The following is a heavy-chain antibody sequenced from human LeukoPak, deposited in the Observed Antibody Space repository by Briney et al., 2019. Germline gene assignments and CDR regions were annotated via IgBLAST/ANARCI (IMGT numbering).Heavy chain of an antibody. CDR2: IKQDGSEK. J-gene: IGHJ5*02. CDR1: GFTFSSYW. V-gene: IGHV3-7*03. Sequence: GGSLRLSCAASGFTFSSYWMSWVRQAPGKGLEWVANIKQDGSEKYYVDSVKGRFTISRDNAKNSLYLQMNSLRAEDTALYYCAKDSGPKWYYDSSGYYHNWFDPWGQGTLVTVSS. CDR3: AKDSGPKWYYDSSGYYHNWFDP. D-gene: IGHD3-22*01.